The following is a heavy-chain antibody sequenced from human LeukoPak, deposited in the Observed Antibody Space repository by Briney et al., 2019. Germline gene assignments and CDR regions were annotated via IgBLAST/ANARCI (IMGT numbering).Heavy chain of an antibody. V-gene: IGHV3-7*04. CDR2: IKQAGSAK. D-gene: IGHD1-14*01. CDR3: VRATTGKKVGTFDY. J-gene: IGHJ4*02. Sequence: PVGSLRLACAASGFTFSSYGMHWVRQAPGKGLEWVANIKQAGSAKYYVDSVKGRCTLSRDNAENSLYLQMNSLRAEDTAVYYCVRATTGKKVGTFDYWGQGTLVTVCS. CDR1: GFTFSSYG.